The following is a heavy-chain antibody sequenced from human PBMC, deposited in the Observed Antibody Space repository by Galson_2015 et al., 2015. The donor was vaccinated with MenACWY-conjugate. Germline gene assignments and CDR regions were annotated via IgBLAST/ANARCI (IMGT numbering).Heavy chain of an antibody. CDR2: IYHSGST. D-gene: IGHD3-3*01. Sequence: SETLSLTCAVSGGSISSSNWWSWVRQPPGKGLEWIGEIYHSGSTNYNPSLKSRVTISVDKSKNQFSLKLSSVTAADTAVYYCARVGSKDFWSGYYNWGQGTLVTVSS. V-gene: IGHV4-4*02. CDR1: GGSISSSNW. J-gene: IGHJ4*02. CDR3: ARVGSKDFWSGYYN.